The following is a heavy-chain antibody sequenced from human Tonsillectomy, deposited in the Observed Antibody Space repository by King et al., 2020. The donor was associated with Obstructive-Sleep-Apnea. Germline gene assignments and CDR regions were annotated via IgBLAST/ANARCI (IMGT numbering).Heavy chain of an antibody. J-gene: IGHJ4*02. CDR2: IYHSGST. Sequence: VQLQESGPGLVKPSGTLSLTCAVSGGSISSNNWWSWVRQPPGKGLEWIGEIYHSGSTNYNPSLKIRVTISVDKSKNQFSLKLSSVTAADTAVYYCARGARMWQWLDYRGQGTLVTVSS. D-gene: IGHD6-19*01. CDR3: ARGARMWQWLDY. V-gene: IGHV4-4*02. CDR1: GGSISSNNW.